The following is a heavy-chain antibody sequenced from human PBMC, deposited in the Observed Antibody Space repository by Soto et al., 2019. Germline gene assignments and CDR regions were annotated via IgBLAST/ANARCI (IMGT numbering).Heavy chain of an antibody. D-gene: IGHD2-15*01. V-gene: IGHV1-3*05. Sequence: QVQLVQSGAEEKKPGASVKVSCKASGYTFTSYAMHWVRQAPGQRLEWMGWINAGNGNTKYSQKFQGRVTITRDTSASTAYMELSSLRSEDTAVYYRARGTVVTHFDYWGQGTLVTVSS. CDR2: INAGNGNT. J-gene: IGHJ4*02. CDR1: GYTFTSYA. CDR3: ARGTVVTHFDY.